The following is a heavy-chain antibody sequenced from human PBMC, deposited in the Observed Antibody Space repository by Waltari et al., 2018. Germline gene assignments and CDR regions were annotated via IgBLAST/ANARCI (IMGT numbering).Heavy chain of an antibody. CDR3: AKLGSGWPRGDFDY. V-gene: IGHV3-23*01. CDR1: GFTFSSLA. Sequence: EVQLLESGGGLVPPGGSLSLSLSASGFTFSSLALAWSRMSPGKVLEWVSGIGGSGGSTYYAASLKGRFTISRDNSKNTLYLQMNSLRADDTAVYYCAKLGSGWPRGDFDYWGQGTLVTVSS. D-gene: IGHD6-19*01. CDR2: IGGSGGST. J-gene: IGHJ4*02.